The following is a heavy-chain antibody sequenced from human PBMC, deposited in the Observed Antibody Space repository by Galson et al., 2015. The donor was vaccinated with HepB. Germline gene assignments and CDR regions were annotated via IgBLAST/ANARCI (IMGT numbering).Heavy chain of an antibody. V-gene: IGHV3-21*01. D-gene: IGHD2-2*01. Sequence: SLRLSCAASGFTFISYSMNWVRQAPGKGLEWVSSITSGSDYIYYADSVKGRFTISRDNAKNSLSLQMNSLRVEDAAVYYCARTGSSATILRNSWFDPWGQGILVTVSS. CDR1: GFTFISYS. CDR3: ARTGSSATILRNSWFDP. CDR2: ITSGSDYI. J-gene: IGHJ5*02.